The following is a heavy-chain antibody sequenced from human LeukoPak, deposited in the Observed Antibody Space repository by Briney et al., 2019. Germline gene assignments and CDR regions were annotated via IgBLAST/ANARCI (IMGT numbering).Heavy chain of an antibody. CDR1: GGTFSSYA. CDR2: IIPLFGTG. D-gene: IGHD4-23*01. V-gene: IGHV1-69*05. CDR3: ANFPPARGHSEGYAFEI. J-gene: IGHJ3*02. Sequence: SVKVSFKASGGTFSSYAISWVRQAPGQGLEWMGGIIPLFGTGNYAQKFQARVTITTDESTSTAYMELRSLRSDDTAVYYCANFPPARGHSEGYAFEIWGQGTMVTVSS.